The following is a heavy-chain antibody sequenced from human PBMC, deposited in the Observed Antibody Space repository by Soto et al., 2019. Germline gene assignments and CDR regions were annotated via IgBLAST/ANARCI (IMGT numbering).Heavy chain of an antibody. D-gene: IGHD6-19*01. Sequence: ASVKVSCKASGYTFTGYAMHWVRQAPGQRLEWMGWINAGNGNTKYSQKFQGRVTITRDTSASAAYMELSSLSSEDTAVYYCARAVAVAADFDYWGQGTLVTVCS. CDR1: GYTFTGYA. V-gene: IGHV1-3*01. CDR3: ARAVAVAADFDY. CDR2: INAGNGNT. J-gene: IGHJ4*02.